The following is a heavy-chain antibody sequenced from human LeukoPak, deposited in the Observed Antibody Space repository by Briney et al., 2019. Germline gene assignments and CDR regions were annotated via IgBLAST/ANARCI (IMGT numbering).Heavy chain of an antibody. D-gene: IGHD2-2*01. CDR1: GGSISSSSYY. CDR2: IYYSGST. V-gene: IGHV4-39*07. CDR3: AREFRCSSTSCPEGDYYYYMDV. J-gene: IGHJ6*03. Sequence: LETLSLTCTVSGGSISSSSYYWGWIRQPPGKGLEWIGSIYYSGSTYYNPSLKSRVTISVDTSKNQFSLKLSSVTAADTAVYYCAREFRCSSTSCPEGDYYYYMDVWGKGTTVTVSS.